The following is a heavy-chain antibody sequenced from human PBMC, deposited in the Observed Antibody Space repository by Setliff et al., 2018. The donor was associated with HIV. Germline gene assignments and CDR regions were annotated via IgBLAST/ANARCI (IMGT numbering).Heavy chain of an antibody. J-gene: IGHJ6*02. Sequence: ASVKVSCKASGGTFSSYAISWVRQAPGQGLEWMGGIIPILGIANYAQKFQGRVTITADESTSTAYMELSSLRSEDTAVYYCARDGPGTDFFDCGMDVWGQGTTVTVSS. CDR1: GGTFSSYA. D-gene: IGHD1-1*01. CDR2: IIPILGIA. CDR3: ARDGPGTDFFDCGMDV. V-gene: IGHV1-69*10.